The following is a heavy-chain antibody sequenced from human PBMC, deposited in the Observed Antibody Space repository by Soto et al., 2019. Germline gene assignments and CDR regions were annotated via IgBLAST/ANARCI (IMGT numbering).Heavy chain of an antibody. CDR3: ARDLYYSSGRYFDHDAFDI. J-gene: IGHJ3*02. D-gene: IGHD6-19*01. Sequence: ASVKVSCKASGYKFTSYGISWVRQAHGQGLEWMGWISPHNDRTKYARRFQDRVTMTTETPTSTVYIELGSLRSDDTAVYYCARDLYYSSGRYFDHDAFDIWGQGTVVTVSS. CDR2: ISPHNDRT. V-gene: IGHV1-18*01. CDR1: GYKFTSYG.